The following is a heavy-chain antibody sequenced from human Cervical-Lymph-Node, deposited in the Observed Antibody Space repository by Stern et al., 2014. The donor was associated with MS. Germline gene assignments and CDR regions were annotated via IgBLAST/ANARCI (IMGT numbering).Heavy chain of an antibody. CDR3: ARPPPRRKWDDPNYGMDV. D-gene: IGHD1-1*01. CDR1: GYTFTNNW. V-gene: IGHV5-51*03. J-gene: IGHJ6*02. Sequence: VQLVESGAEVKKPGESLKISCKGSGYTFTNNWIAWVRQMPGKGLEWMGIIYPDDSDIRSSPSLQGRVPLSANKSISPASLNWGSLKAADSAVFFCARPPPRRKWDDPNYGMDVWGQGTTVTVSS. CDR2: IYPDDSDI.